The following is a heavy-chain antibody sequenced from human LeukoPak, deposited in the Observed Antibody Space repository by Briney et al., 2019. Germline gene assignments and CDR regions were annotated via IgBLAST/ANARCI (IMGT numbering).Heavy chain of an antibody. V-gene: IGHV3-66*01. D-gene: IGHD3-22*01. Sequence: GGSLRLSCAVSGFTVSTKYMSWVRQAPGKGLEWVSVIYSGGSTYYADSVKGRFTISRDSSENTLYLQMNSLRVEDTAVYYCAREHDTSGYYLAYWGQGTLVTVSS. CDR1: GFTVSTKY. J-gene: IGHJ4*02. CDR3: AREHDTSGYYLAY. CDR2: IYSGGST.